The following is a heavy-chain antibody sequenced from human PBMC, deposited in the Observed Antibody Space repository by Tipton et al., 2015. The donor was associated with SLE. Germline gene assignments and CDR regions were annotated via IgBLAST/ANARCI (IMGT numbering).Heavy chain of an antibody. CDR2: ISYDGGNK. CDR3: ASGAWFDR. J-gene: IGHJ5*02. D-gene: IGHD3-16*01. Sequence: SLRLSCVASGFSFSRSDIHWVRQAPGKGLEWLAVISYDGGNKHHADSVKGRFTISRDNSKNTAYLQMSSLRSEDTAIYSCASGAWFDRWGQGTLVIVSS. V-gene: IGHV3-30*04. CDR1: GFSFSRSD.